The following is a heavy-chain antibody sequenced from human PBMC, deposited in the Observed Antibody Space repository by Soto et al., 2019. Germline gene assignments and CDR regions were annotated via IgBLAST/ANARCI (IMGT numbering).Heavy chain of an antibody. V-gene: IGHV1-3*01. CDR3: ARDRYRSRWLETDP. Sequence: ASVKVSCKASGYTFTSYAMHWVRQAPGQRLEWMGWINAVNGITKYSQKFQGRVTITTDTTASTAYMELSSLRSEDTAVYFCARDRYRSRWLETDPWGQGTLVTVSS. CDR1: GYTFTSYA. J-gene: IGHJ5*02. D-gene: IGHD6-19*01. CDR2: INAVNGIT.